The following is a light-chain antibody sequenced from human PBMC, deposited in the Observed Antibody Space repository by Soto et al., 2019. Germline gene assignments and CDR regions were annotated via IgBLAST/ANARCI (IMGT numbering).Light chain of an antibody. CDR1: QSISSY. V-gene: IGKV1-39*01. CDR2: AAS. J-gene: IGKJ2*01. CDR3: QQSYTTPHT. Sequence: DIQMTQSPSSLSASVGDRVTITCRASQSISSYLNWYQQKPGKAPKLLIYAASSLQSGVPSRFSGSGSGTDFTLTISSLQSEDSATYYCQQSYTTPHTFGQGTKLEIK.